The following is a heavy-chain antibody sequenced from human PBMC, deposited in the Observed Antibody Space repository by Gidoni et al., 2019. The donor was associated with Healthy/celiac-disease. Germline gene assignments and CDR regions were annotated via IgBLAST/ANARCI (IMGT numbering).Heavy chain of an antibody. V-gene: IGHV3-30*18. Sequence: QVQLVESGGGVVQPGRSLRLSCAASGFPFSSSGMHWFLQVSGKGLEWVAVISYDGSNKYYEDSVKGRFTISRDNSKNTMYLQMNSLRAEDTAVYYCAKDKGNYDFWSGYYPYYYYYGMDVWGQGTTVTVSS. J-gene: IGHJ6*02. CDR1: GFPFSSSG. CDR3: AKDKGNYDFWSGYYPYYYYYGMDV. D-gene: IGHD3-3*01. CDR2: ISYDGSNK.